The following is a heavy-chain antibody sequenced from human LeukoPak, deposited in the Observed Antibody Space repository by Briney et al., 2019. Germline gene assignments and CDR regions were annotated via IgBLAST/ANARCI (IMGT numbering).Heavy chain of an antibody. V-gene: IGHV3-9*01. J-gene: IGHJ4*02. Sequence: GGSLRLSCAASGFTFSTYAMSWVRQAPGKGLEWVSGISWNSGSIVYADSVKGRFTISRDNAKNSLYLQMNSLRAEDTALYYCAKDGEYRSSTSCFLPPFDYWGQGTLVTVSS. CDR1: GFTFSTYA. CDR3: AKDGEYRSSTSCFLPPFDY. CDR2: ISWNSGSI. D-gene: IGHD2-2*01.